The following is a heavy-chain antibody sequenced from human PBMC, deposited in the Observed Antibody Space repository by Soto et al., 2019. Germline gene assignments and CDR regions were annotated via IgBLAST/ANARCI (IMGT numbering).Heavy chain of an antibody. Sequence: EVQLLESGGGLVQPGGSLRLSCAASGITISNYPMSWVRQAPGKGLDWVSGISGSGDRTYYADSAKGRFTISKDISRNSLSLQLESLGVEDTAVYFCVKDDGGYPSTATHWGQGTLVTVSS. D-gene: IGHD3-22*01. V-gene: IGHV3-23*01. CDR2: ISGSGDRT. CDR1: GITISNYP. J-gene: IGHJ4*02. CDR3: VKDDGGYPSTATH.